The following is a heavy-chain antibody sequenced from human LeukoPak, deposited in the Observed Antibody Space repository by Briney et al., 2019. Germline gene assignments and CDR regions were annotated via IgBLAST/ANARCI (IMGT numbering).Heavy chain of an antibody. V-gene: IGHV4-59*01. CDR2: IYYSGSST. D-gene: IGHD3-10*01. CDR3: ARTSRHFYGSGTNLTPWPAGMDV. J-gene: IGHJ6*02. Sequence: SETLSLTCTVSGGSMSGFFWTWIRQPPGRELEWIGSIYYSGSSTKYNPSLKSRVTISVDTSKSQFSLTLNSATAADAAVYYCARTSRHFYGSGTNLTPWPAGMDVWGQGTTVTVSS. CDR1: GGSMSGFF.